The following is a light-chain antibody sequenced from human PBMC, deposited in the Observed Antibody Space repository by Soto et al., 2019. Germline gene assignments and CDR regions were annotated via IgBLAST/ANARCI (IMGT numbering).Light chain of an antibody. CDR1: QSVSSN. J-gene: IGKJ4*01. CDR2: DTS. V-gene: IGKV3D-15*01. Sequence: EIVMTQSPATLSVSPGERATLSCRASQSVSSNLAWYQQKPGQAPRLLIYDTSTRATGIPGRFSGTGSGTDFTLTISRLEPEDFAVYFCQQYGESPLTFGGGTRAEI. CDR3: QQYGESPLT.